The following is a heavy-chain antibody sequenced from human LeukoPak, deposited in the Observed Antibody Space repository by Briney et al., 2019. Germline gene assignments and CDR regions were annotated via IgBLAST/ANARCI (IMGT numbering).Heavy chain of an antibody. CDR2: IKPDGSDK. Sequence: GGSLRLSCGAYGFTFSGYWMSWVRQAPGKGLEWVANIKPDGSDKYYVDSVKGRFTISRDNANNSLSLQMNTLRAEDTAVYYCAKTFRANFFDSWGQGTLVTVSS. D-gene: IGHD2-8*01. J-gene: IGHJ4*02. CDR3: AKTFRANFFDS. CDR1: GFTFSGYW. V-gene: IGHV3-7*01.